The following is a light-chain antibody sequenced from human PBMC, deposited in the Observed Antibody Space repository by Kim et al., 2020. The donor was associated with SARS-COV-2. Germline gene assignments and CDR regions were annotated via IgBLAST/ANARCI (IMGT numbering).Light chain of an antibody. CDR1: QSVRTY. Sequence: EIVLTQSPATLSLSPGERATLSCRASQSVRTYLAWYQQKPGQAPRLLIYDASNRATGIPARFSGSGSGTDFTLTISSLEPEDFAVYYCQQRGNWTTFGQGTRLE. CDR3: QQRGNWTT. CDR2: DAS. V-gene: IGKV3-11*01. J-gene: IGKJ5*01.